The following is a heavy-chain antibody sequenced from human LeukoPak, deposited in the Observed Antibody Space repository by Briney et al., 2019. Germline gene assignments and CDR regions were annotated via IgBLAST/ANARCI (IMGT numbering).Heavy chain of an antibody. D-gene: IGHD6-19*01. CDR2: MYYSGTT. V-gene: IGHV4-59*08. Sequence: SETLSLTCSVSGSSMNLYSWNWIRQSPGKGLEWIAYMYYSGTTNYYPSLENRAAISLDLSRHQFSLRLNSVTAADTAVYYCARHVENSSGWYRASPKVGYFDYWGQGTLVTVSS. CDR1: GSSMNLYS. CDR3: ARHVENSSGWYRASPKVGYFDY. J-gene: IGHJ4*02.